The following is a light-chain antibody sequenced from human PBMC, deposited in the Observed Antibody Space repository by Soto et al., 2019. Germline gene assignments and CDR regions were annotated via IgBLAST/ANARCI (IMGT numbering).Light chain of an antibody. CDR1: QSVSSTS. V-gene: IGKV3-20*01. J-gene: IGKJ3*01. CDR3: QQYGSSLFT. Sequence: DIVLTQSPGTLSLSPGERATLSCRASQSVSSTSLAWYQQKPGQAPRLLIYGTSTRATGIPDRFSGSGSGTDFTLTISRLEPEEFAVYYCQQYGSSLFTFGPGTKVDIK. CDR2: GTS.